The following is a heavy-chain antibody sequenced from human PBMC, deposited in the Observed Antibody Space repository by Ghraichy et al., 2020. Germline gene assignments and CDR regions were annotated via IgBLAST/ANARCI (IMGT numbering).Heavy chain of an antibody. Sequence: SETLSLTCTVSGGSISSSSYYWGWIRQPPGKGLEWIGSIYYSGSTYYNPSLKSRVTISVDTSKNQFSLKLSSVTAADTAVYYCARQSGGNSVADYWGQGTLVTVSS. D-gene: IGHD4-23*01. V-gene: IGHV4-39*01. CDR3: ARQSGGNSVADY. J-gene: IGHJ4*02. CDR2: IYYSGST. CDR1: GGSISSSSYY.